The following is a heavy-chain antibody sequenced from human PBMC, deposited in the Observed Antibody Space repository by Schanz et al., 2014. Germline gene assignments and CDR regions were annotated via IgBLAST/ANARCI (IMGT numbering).Heavy chain of an antibody. Sequence: EVQLLESGGTVVQPGGSLRVSCAASGFVFRTFAMYWVRQAPGQGLEWVSVIAGDGGGPNYVDSVKGRFTISRDNSDNTLYLQMNNLRAEDTAVYYCARGSGAFDSWGQGTMVVVSS. V-gene: IGHV3-23*01. CDR1: GFVFRTFA. D-gene: IGHD3-3*01. J-gene: IGHJ4*02. CDR3: ARGSGAFDS. CDR2: IAGDGGGP.